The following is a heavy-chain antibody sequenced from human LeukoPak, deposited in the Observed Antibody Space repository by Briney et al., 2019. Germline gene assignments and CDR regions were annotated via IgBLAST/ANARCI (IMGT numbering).Heavy chain of an antibody. J-gene: IGHJ4*02. V-gene: IGHV1-69*13. CDR3: ATDRYFDKDY. Sequence: SVNVSCKASGYTFTSYDINWVRQAPGQGLEWMGGIIPIFGTTNYAQKFQGRVTITADESTSTAYMELSSLRSEDTAVYYCATDRYFDKDYWGQGTLVTVSS. CDR2: IIPIFGTT. CDR1: GYTFTSYD. D-gene: IGHD3-9*01.